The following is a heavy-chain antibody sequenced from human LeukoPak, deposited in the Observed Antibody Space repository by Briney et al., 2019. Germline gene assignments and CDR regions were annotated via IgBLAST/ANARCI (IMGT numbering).Heavy chain of an antibody. CDR1: GFTFSSYS. J-gene: IGHJ1*01. CDR3: ARAWREAAAFVYFHH. CDR2: ISASSTTI. V-gene: IGHV3-48*01. Sequence: GGSLRLSCAASGFTFSSYSMNWVRQAPGKRLEWVSYISASSTTIYYADSVKGRFTISRDNAKNSLYLQMNGLRAEDTAVYYCARAWREAAAFVYFHHWGQGTLVTVSS. D-gene: IGHD6-13*01.